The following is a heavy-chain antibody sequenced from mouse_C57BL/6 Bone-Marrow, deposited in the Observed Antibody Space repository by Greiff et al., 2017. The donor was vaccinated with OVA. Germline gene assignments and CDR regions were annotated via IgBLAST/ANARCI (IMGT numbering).Heavy chain of an antibody. CDR2: INYDGSST. Sequence: EVNVVESEGGLVQPGSSMKLSCTASGFTFSDYYMAWVRQVPEKGLEWVANINYDGSSTYYLDSLKSRFIISRDNAKNILYLQMSSLKSEDTATYYCARGELYFDYWGQGTTLTVSS. J-gene: IGHJ2*01. CDR3: ARGELYFDY. V-gene: IGHV5-16*01. CDR1: GFTFSDYY.